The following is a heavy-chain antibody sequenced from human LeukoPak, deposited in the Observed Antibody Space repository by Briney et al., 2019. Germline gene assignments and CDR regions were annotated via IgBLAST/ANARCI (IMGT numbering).Heavy chain of an antibody. CDR2: ISYDGSNK. J-gene: IGHJ5*02. V-gene: IGHV3-30-3*01. D-gene: IGHD6-13*01. CDR3: ATSPSGYSRNWFDP. CDR1: GFTFSSYA. Sequence: PGGSLRLSCAASGFTFSSYAMHWVRQAPGKGLEWVAVISYDGSNKYHADSVKGRFTISRDNSKNTLYLQMNSLRAEDTAVYYCATSPSGYSRNWFDPWGQGTLVTVSS.